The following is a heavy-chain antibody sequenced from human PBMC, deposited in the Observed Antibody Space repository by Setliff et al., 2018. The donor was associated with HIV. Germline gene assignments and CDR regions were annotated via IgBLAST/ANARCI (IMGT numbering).Heavy chain of an antibody. CDR1: GFKFNNYE. V-gene: IGHV3-48*03. D-gene: IGHD3-22*01. J-gene: IGHJ6*03. CDR2: ISSSGSST. Sequence: GESLRLSCAASGFKFNNYEMNWVRQAPGKGLEWVSYISSSGSSTYYADSVKGRFTISRDNAKNSLYLQMNSLRAEDTALYYCARAPGYFDSSGYYYGYYYYYMDVWGKGTTVTVSS. CDR3: ARAPGYFDSSGYYYGYYYYYMDV.